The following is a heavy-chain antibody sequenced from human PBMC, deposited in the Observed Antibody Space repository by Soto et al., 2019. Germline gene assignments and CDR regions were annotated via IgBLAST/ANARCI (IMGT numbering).Heavy chain of an antibody. CDR3: ARGWNDFPH. J-gene: IGHJ1*01. D-gene: IGHD1-1*01. V-gene: IGHV1-69*01. CDR1: GGTFSNYV. CDR2: IIPISGTA. Sequence: QVQLVQSGAEVKKPGSSVKVSCTASGGTFSNYVITWVRQAPGQGLECMGGIIPISGTANYAQKFQGRVTITADEHTSTVYMELSSLRSDDTAVYYCARGWNDFPHWGQGTLVTVSS.